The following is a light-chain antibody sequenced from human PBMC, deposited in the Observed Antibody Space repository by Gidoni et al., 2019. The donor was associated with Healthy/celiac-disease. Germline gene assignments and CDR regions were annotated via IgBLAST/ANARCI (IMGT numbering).Light chain of an antibody. CDR2: RNN. Sequence: QAGLTQPPSVSKGWRQTATLTCTGNSNNVGNQGAAWLQQHQGHPPKLLPYRNNNRPSGISERLSASRSGNTASLTITGLQPEDEADYYCSAWDSSLSSWVFGGGTKLTVL. J-gene: IGLJ3*02. CDR1: SNNVGNQG. V-gene: IGLV10-54*01. CDR3: SAWDSSLSSWV.